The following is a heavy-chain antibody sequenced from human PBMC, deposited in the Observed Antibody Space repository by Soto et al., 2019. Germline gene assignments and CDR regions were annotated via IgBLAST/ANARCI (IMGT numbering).Heavy chain of an antibody. CDR1: GYTFTSYD. CDR2: MNPNSGNT. D-gene: IGHD3-3*01. CDR3: ARAPMSYDFWSGYYIYYYYYMDV. V-gene: IGHV1-8*01. Sequence: QVPLVQSGAEVKKPGASVKVSCKASGYTFTSYDINWVRQATGQGLEWMGWMNPNSGNTGYAQKFQGRVTMTRNTSISTAYMELSSLRSEDTAVYYCARAPMSYDFWSGYYIYYYYYMDVWGKGTTVTVSS. J-gene: IGHJ6*03.